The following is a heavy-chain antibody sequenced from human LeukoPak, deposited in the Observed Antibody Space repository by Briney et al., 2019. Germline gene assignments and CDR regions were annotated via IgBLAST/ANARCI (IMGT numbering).Heavy chain of an antibody. J-gene: IGHJ6*02. CDR3: ARDRGVVPAALRYYYYGMDV. D-gene: IGHD2-2*01. CDR1: GGFISSYY. V-gene: IGHV4-59*01. Sequence: SETLSLTCTVSGGFISSYYWSWIRQPPGKGLEWIGYIYCSGSTNYNPSLKSRVTISVDTSKNQFSLKLSSVTAADTAVYYCARDRGVVPAALRYYYYGMDVWGQGTTVTVSS. CDR2: IYCSGST.